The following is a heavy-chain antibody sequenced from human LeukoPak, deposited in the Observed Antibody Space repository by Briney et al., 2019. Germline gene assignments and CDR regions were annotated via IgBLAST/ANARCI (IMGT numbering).Heavy chain of an antibody. J-gene: IGHJ6*03. D-gene: IGHD1-26*01. CDR3: AFRSGSSGYYYYYMDV. CDR2: IYYSGST. V-gene: IGHV4-39*01. Sequence: PSETLSLTCTVSGGSISSSSYYWGWIRQPPGKGLEWIGSIYYSGSTYYNPSLKSRVTISVDTSKNQFSLKLSSVTAADTAVYYCAFRSGSSGYYYYYMDVWGKGTTVTISS. CDR1: GGSISSSSYY.